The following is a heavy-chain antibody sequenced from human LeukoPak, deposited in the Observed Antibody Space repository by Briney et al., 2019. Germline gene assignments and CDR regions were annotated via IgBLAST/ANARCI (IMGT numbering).Heavy chain of an antibody. Sequence: SETLSLTCAVSGYSISSGYYWGWIRPPPGKGLEWIGSIYHSGSTYYNPSLKSRVTISVDTSKNQFSLKLSSVTAADTAVHYCARHGYSSGWHFDYWGQGTLVTVSS. V-gene: IGHV4-38-2*01. D-gene: IGHD6-19*01. CDR3: ARHGYSSGWHFDY. CDR2: IYHSGST. J-gene: IGHJ4*02. CDR1: GYSISSGYY.